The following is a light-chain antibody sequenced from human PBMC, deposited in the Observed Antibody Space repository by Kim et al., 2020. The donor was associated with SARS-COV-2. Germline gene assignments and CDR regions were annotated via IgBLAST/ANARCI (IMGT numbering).Light chain of an antibody. CDR1: QNIDTW. Sequence: DIQMTQSPSTLSASVGDRVTITCRANQNIDTWLAWFQQKPGKAPKLLVYQSSTLETGVPSRFSGSGSGTEFTLSISSLQPDDFATYYCQQYNTYSGTFGQGTKVEIK. V-gene: IGKV1-5*03. CDR2: QSS. J-gene: IGKJ1*01. CDR3: QQYNTYSGT.